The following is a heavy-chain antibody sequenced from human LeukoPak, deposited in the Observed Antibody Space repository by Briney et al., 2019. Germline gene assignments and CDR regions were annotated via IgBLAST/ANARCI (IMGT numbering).Heavy chain of an antibody. Sequence: SETLSLTCTVSGGSIRSYSWNWIRQPPGKRLEWIGYIYYSGTTNYNPSLKGRVTISVDTSKNQLSLKLRSVSAADTAVYYCATGYYSNTRFDFWGQGTMVTVSS. CDR2: IYYSGTT. CDR3: ATGYYSNTRFDF. CDR1: GGSIRSYS. V-gene: IGHV4-59*01. J-gene: IGHJ4*01. D-gene: IGHD4-11*01.